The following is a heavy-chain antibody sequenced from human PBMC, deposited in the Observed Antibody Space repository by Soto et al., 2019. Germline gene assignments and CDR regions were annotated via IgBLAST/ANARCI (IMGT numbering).Heavy chain of an antibody. V-gene: IGHV4-31*03. D-gene: IGHD3-10*01. CDR1: GGSISSGGYY. Sequence: QVQLQESGPGLVKPSQTLSLTCTVSGGSISSGGYYWSWIRQHPGKGLEWVGYIYYSGSTYYNPSLKSRLTISVDTSKNQFSLKLSSVTAADTAVYYCAREGRWFGADYWGQGTLVTVSS. CDR2: IYYSGST. CDR3: AREGRWFGADY. J-gene: IGHJ4*02.